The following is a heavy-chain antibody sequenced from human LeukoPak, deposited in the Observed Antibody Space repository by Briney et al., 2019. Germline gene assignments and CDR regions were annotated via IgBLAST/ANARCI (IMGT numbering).Heavy chain of an antibody. CDR3: ARDGYGGSV. V-gene: IGHV4-4*07. Sequence: SETLSLTCTVSGGSIRGYYWSWIRQPAGKRLEWIGRIFISGSTNYNPSLKSRVTMSVDMSKNQFSLKVSSVSAADTAVYYCARDGYGGSVWGQRILVTVSS. J-gene: IGHJ4*02. CDR1: GGSIRGYY. CDR2: IFISGST. D-gene: IGHD2-15*01.